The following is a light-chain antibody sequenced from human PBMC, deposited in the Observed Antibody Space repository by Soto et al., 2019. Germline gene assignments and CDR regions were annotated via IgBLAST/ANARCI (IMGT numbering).Light chain of an antibody. CDR3: QQRSNWPSIT. V-gene: IGKV3-15*01. CDR1: QSVSSK. J-gene: IGKJ5*01. CDR2: DAS. Sequence: EIVMTQSPATVSVSPGERATLSCRASQSVSSKLAWYQQKPGQPPRLLIFDASARVTGVPDRFSGRGSGTEFILTISRLQSEDFAVYYCQQRSNWPSITFGQGTRLEIK.